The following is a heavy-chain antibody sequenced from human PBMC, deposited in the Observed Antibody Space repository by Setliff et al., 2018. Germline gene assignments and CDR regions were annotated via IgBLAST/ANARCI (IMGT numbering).Heavy chain of an antibody. J-gene: IGHJ4*02. V-gene: IGHV3-30*02. CDR3: VRDLHWGFDY. D-gene: IGHD7-27*01. CDR2: IHYGGGHI. Sequence: PGGSLRLSCATSGFTFSTSAMHWLRQSPDNRLEWLAYIHYGGGHIQYADSVKGRFTISRDNVKNSLFLQMNSLRAEDTAVYYCVRDLHWGFDYWGLGTLVTVSS. CDR1: GFTFSTSA.